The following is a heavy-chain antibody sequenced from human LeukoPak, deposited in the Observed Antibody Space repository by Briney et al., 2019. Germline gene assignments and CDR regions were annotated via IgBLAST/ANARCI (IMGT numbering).Heavy chain of an antibody. CDR3: AKRAAYSSSGWYYYYMDV. J-gene: IGHJ6*03. D-gene: IGHD6-6*01. CDR2: INWDGDDT. Sequence: GGSLTLSCAASGFTFDSYAMHWVRQAPGKGLEWVSLINWDGDDTYYADSVKGRFTISRDNSKNSLYLQMNSLRAEDTALYYCAKRAAYSSSGWYYYYMDVWGQRDHGHRLL. CDR1: GFTFDSYA. V-gene: IGHV3-43*02.